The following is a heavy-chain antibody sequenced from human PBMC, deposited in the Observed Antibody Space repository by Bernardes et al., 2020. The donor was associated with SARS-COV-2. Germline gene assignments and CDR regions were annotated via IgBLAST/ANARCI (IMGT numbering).Heavy chain of an antibody. J-gene: IGHJ3*02. CDR3: ARPLTVGRLDAFDI. CDR1: GGPISSYY. CDR2: IHYSGAT. Sequence: SETLSLTCTVSGGPISSYYWSWIRQPPGKGLEWIAYIHYSGATNYNPSLKSRVTISVDTSNNQFSLNLTSVTAADTAVYYCARPLTVGRLDAFDIWGQGTMVTVSS. D-gene: IGHD4-17*01. V-gene: IGHV4-59*01.